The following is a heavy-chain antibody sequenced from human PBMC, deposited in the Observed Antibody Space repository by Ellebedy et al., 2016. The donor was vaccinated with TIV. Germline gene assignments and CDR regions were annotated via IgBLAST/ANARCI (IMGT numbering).Heavy chain of an antibody. D-gene: IGHD2-15*01. CDR1: GFTFSDYY. CDR2: ISVSGATM. CDR3: ARYAAGNYFDF. J-gene: IGHJ4*02. Sequence: GGSLRLXXAASGFTFSDYYMSWIRQAPGKGLEWISYISVSGATMYYADSVKGRFTISRDNTNKSKYLQMNSLRADDTAVFYCARYAAGNYFDFWGQGIMVTVSS. V-gene: IGHV3-11*01.